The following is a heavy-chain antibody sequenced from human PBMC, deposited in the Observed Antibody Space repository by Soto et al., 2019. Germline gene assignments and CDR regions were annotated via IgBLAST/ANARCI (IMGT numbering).Heavy chain of an antibody. J-gene: IGHJ4*01. D-gene: IGHD6-6*01. CDR2: ISYDGSNK. CDR1: GFTFSSYA. V-gene: IGHV3-30-3*01. Sequence: QVQLVESGGGVVQPGRSLRLSCAASGFTFSSYAMHWVRQAPGKGLEWVAVISYDGSNKYYADSVKGRFTISRDNSKNTLYLQRTKLRAEDTAAYYCARAGYSSSFSVWFWGQGTPVTVSS. CDR3: ARAGYSSSFSVWF.